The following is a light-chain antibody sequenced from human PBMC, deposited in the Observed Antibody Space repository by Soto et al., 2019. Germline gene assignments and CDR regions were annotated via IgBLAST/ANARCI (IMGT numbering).Light chain of an antibody. V-gene: IGLV2-14*01. J-gene: IGLJ1*01. CDR3: SSYTSSSTSYV. Sequence: SALTQPASVSGSPGQSITISCTGTSSDVGGYNYVSWYQQHPGKAPKLMIFEVSNRPSGVSNRFSGSKSGNTASLTISGLQAEDEADYYCSSYTSSSTSYVFATGTKVTVL. CDR2: EVS. CDR1: SSDVGGYNY.